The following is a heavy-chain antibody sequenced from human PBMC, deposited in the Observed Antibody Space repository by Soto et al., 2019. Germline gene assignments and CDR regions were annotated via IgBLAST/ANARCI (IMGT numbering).Heavy chain of an antibody. J-gene: IGHJ6*02. CDR1: GGTFSSYA. V-gene: IGHV1-69*13. D-gene: IGHD3-9*01. CDR3: ARDDDILTGTGDYYYGMDV. CDR2: IIPIFGPA. Sequence: GASVKVSCKASGGTFSSYAISWVRQAPGQGREWMGGIIPIFGPANYAQKFQGRVTITAHESTITAYMELSSLRSEDTAVYYCARDDDILTGTGDYYYGMDVWGQGTTVTVSS.